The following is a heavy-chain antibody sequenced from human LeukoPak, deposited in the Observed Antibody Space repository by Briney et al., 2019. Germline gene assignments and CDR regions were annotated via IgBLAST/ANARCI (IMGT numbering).Heavy chain of an antibody. J-gene: IGHJ4*02. V-gene: IGHV4-39*01. CDR3: ARLTGGYSYGYAGY. Sequence: SETLSLTRTVSGGSISSSGYYWGWIRQPPGKGLEWIATIYYTGSTYYSPSLRSRVTISVDTSKDQFSLKLTSVTAADTAVYYCARLTGGYSYGYAGYWGQGTLVTVSS. D-gene: IGHD5-18*01. CDR2: IYYTGST. CDR1: GGSISSSGYY.